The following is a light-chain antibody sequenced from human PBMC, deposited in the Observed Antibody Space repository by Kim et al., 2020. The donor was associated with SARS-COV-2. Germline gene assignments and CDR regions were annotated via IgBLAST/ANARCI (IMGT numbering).Light chain of an antibody. J-gene: IGKJ4*01. CDR2: KIS. Sequence: DIQMTQSPSTLSASIGDRVTITCRASQSINTWLAWYQQKPGKVPKLLIYKISTLEGGVPSRFSGSGSGTEFTLTISSLQPDDFATYYCQQYNSNPLTFGGGTKLEI. V-gene: IGKV1-5*03. CDR3: QQYNSNPLT. CDR1: QSINTW.